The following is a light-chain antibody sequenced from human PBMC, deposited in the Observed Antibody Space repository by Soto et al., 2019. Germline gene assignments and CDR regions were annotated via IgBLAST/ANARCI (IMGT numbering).Light chain of an antibody. CDR2: YGS. CDR1: DIGRTS. Sequence: SYELTQPPSLSVAPGETARITCGVNDIGRTSVHWYQQRPGQAPVLVIRYGSARPSGIPERFSGAKSGDTATLTISRVEAGDEADYYCQVWDTSDQPFFGTGTKLTVL. V-gene: IGLV3-21*04. CDR3: QVWDTSDQPF. J-gene: IGLJ1*01.